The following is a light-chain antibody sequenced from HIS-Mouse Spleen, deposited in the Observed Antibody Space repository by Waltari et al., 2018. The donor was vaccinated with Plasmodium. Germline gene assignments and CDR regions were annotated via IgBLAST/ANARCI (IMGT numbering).Light chain of an antibody. CDR1: KLGSKY. Sequence: SYELTQPPSVSVSPGQTASTTCHVDKLGSKYACWYQQKPGQSPVLVIYQDSKRPSGIPERFSGSNSGNTATLTISGTQAMDEADYYCQAWDSSTVVFGGGTKLTVL. J-gene: IGLJ2*01. V-gene: IGLV3-1*01. CDR2: QDS. CDR3: QAWDSSTVV.